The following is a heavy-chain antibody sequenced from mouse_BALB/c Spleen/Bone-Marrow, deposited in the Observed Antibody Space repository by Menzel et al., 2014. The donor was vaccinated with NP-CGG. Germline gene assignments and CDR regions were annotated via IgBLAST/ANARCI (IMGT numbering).Heavy chain of an antibody. Sequence: VKVVESGPGLVAPSQSLSITCTASGFSLTSYGVHWVRQPPGKGLEWLGVIWAGGSTNYNSALMSRLSISKDNSKSQVFLKMNSLQTDDTAMYYCASNPYFDYWGQGTTLTVSS. CDR1: GFSLTSYG. D-gene: IGHD6-1*01. V-gene: IGHV2-9*02. CDR2: IWAGGST. J-gene: IGHJ2*01. CDR3: ASNPYFDY.